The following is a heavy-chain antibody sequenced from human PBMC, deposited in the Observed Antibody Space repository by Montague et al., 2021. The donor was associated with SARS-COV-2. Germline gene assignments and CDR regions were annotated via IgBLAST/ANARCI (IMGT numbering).Heavy chain of an antibody. V-gene: IGHV4-39*01. Sequence: SETLSLTCTVSGGSVSSSSYYWGWLRQPPGKGLEWFGSIYYTGSTYYNPSLKSRVTISADTSKNQFSLTLSSVTAADTAVYYCARHITGSGNAFDIWGQGTMVTVSS. CDR3: ARHITGSGNAFDI. D-gene: IGHD3-10*01. CDR1: GGSVSSSSYY. J-gene: IGHJ3*02. CDR2: IYYTGST.